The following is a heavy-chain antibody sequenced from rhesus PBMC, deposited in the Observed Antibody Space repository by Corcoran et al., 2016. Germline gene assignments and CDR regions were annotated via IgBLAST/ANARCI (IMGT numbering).Heavy chain of an antibody. Sequence: EVQLVASGGGLVQPGGSLRLSCAAAGCTFSGYNMHGVSQVQRKGLEWVGFIRSKAYGGTAEYAASVRGRFTISRDDSKSIVYLQMNTLKIEDTAVYYCTRAAAAWGQGVLVTVSS. CDR1: GCTFSGYN. CDR3: TRAAAA. D-gene: IGHD6-31*01. V-gene: IGHV3-184*01. CDR2: IRSKAYGGTA. J-gene: IGHJ4*01.